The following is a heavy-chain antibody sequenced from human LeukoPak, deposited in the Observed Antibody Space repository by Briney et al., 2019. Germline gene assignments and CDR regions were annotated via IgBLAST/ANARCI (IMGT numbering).Heavy chain of an antibody. CDR1: GFSFNDAW. CDR3: GLPEVSPSSI. Sequence: PGGSLRLSCAASGFSFNDAWMNWVRQAPGKGLEWVSSISSSSSYIYYADSVKGRFTISRDNAKNSLYLQMNSLRAEDTAVYYCGLPEVSPSSIWGQGTMVTVSS. D-gene: IGHD2-21*01. CDR2: ISSSSSYI. V-gene: IGHV3-21*01. J-gene: IGHJ3*02.